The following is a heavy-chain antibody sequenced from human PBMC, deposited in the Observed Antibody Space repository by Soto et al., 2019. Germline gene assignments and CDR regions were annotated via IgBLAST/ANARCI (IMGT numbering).Heavy chain of an antibody. CDR2: INYNGVGT. Sequence: AGCLRLSCTGAGVSFTDSAMSWARQAPGKGLEWVSSINYNGVGTYYADSVKGRFTISRDNSKHTLFLLMNSLRADDAAVYYCAPSESYHRAAYWGQGILVTVS. J-gene: IGHJ4*02. D-gene: IGHD3-10*01. CDR3: APSESYHRAAY. V-gene: IGHV3-23*01. CDR1: GVSFTDSA.